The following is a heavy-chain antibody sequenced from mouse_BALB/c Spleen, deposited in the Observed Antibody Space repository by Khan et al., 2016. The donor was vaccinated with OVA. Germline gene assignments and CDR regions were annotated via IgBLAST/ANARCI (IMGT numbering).Heavy chain of an antibody. CDR1: GFTFTDTY. J-gene: IGHJ3*01. V-gene: IGHV14-3*02. CDR2: IDTSNGNT. Sequence: MQLEVFGAELVKPGASVKLSCTASGFTFTDTYMHWVKQRPEQGLEWIGRIDTSNGNTKYDAKFKGKATITADTSSNTAYLQLNSLTTEDTAVYYCARDYGDVVDYWGQGTLVTVSA. D-gene: IGHD2-4*01. CDR3: ARDYGDVVDY.